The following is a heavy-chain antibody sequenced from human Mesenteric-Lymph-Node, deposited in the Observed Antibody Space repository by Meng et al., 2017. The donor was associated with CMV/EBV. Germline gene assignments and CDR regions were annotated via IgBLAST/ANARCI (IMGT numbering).Heavy chain of an antibody. CDR2: ITGTGGTT. Sequence: GESLKISCAASGFTFRNYAMTWVRQSPGKGLEWVSSITGTGGTTYYADSLKGRFTISRDNDKETLYLHMNSLRAEDTAIYYCTRAEYNYFLDYWGQGTVVTVSS. D-gene: IGHD5-24*01. J-gene: IGHJ4*02. CDR1: GFTFRNYA. V-gene: IGHV3-23*01. CDR3: TRAEYNYFLDY.